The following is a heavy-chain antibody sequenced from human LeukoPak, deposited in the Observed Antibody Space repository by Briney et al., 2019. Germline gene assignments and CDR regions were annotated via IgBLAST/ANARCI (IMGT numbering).Heavy chain of an antibody. V-gene: IGHV3-15*01. D-gene: IGHD2-2*01. CDR3: TTDIVVVPAGMRGY. Sequence: GGSLRLSCAASGFTFINAWMSWVRQAPGKGLEWVGRIKSKTDGGTTDYAGTVKGRFTISRDDSKKTLYLQVNSLKTEDTAVYYCTTDIVVVPAGMRGYWGQGTLVTVSS. J-gene: IGHJ4*02. CDR2: IKSKTDGGTT. CDR1: GFTFINAW.